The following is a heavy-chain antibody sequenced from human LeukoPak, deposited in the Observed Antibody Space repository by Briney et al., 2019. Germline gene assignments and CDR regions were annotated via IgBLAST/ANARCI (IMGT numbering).Heavy chain of an antibody. J-gene: IGHJ5*02. CDR3: ARGHSGRGGLDP. D-gene: IGHD3-16*01. CDR1: GDSISSGSYY. CDR2: IYTSGST. Sequence: PSETLSLTCTVSGDSISSGSYYWSWIRQPAGKGLEWIGRIYTSGSTNYNPSLKSRVTISVDTSKNQFSLKLSSVTAADTAVYYCARGHSGRGGLDPWGQGTLVTVSS. V-gene: IGHV4-61*02.